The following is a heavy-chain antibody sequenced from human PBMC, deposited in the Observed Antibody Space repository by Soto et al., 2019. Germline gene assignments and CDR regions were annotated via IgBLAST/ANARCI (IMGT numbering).Heavy chain of an antibody. V-gene: IGHV3-48*01. CDR1: GFTFSAWS. Sequence: GGSLRLSCAASGFTFSAWSMNWVRQAPGKGLEWVSYIGRSISNIYYASSVKGRFTISRENAKNSLDLQMHSLRVDDTAVYFCAREGYCSGGSCPDSGGQGTLVTVPS. D-gene: IGHD2-15*01. CDR2: IGRSISNI. J-gene: IGHJ5*01. CDR3: AREGYCSGGSCPDS.